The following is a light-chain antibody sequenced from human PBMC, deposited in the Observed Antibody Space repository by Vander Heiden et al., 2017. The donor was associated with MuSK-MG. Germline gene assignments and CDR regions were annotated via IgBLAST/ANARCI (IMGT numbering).Light chain of an antibody. J-gene: IGKJ2*01. CDR3: QQDNNLYT. V-gene: IGKV3-15*01. Sequence: DRVLTQSPATLSVSPGERANLSCRASQSISRDLAWYKQRPGQPPRLLIYDASTRATGVPDRFSGSGSGTEFTLTISSLQSEDLAIYYCQQDNNLYTFGQGTKLEI. CDR2: DAS. CDR1: QSISRD.